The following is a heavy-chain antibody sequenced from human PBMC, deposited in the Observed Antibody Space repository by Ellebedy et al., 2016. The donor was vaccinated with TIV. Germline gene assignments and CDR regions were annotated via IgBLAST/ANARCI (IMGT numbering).Heavy chain of an antibody. V-gene: IGHV1-3*01. Sequence: ASVKVSCXASGYTFTSYAMHWVRQAPGQRLEWMGWINAGNGNTKYSQKFQGRVTITRDTSASTAYMELSSLRSEDTAVYYCARDSSGWYLPLYYFDYWGQGTLVTVSS. CDR2: INAGNGNT. CDR1: GYTFTSYA. D-gene: IGHD6-19*01. J-gene: IGHJ4*02. CDR3: ARDSSGWYLPLYYFDY.